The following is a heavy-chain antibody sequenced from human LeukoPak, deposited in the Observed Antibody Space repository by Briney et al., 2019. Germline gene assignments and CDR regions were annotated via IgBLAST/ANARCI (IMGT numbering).Heavy chain of an antibody. CDR2: IYYSGST. D-gene: IGHD3-22*01. J-gene: IGHJ4*02. CDR3: ARQTYYYDSSGYYYRGALDY. CDR1: GGSISSSSYY. V-gene: IGHV4-39*01. Sequence: PSETLSLTCTVCGGSISSSSYYWGWIRQPPGKGLEWIGSIYYSGSTYYNPSLKSRVTISVDTSKNQFSLKLSSVTAADTAVYYCARQTYYYDSSGYYYRGALDYWGQGTLVTVSS.